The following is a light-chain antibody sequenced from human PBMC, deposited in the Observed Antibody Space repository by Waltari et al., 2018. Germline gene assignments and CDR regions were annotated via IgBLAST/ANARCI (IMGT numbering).Light chain of an antibody. CDR3: MQATHGPYT. CDR2: KVS. J-gene: IGKJ2*01. Sequence: DVVMTQSPLSLPVTLGQPASISCRSSQSLVYSDGNIHLNWLQQRPGQSPRRLIYKVSDRDSWVPDRFSGSGSGTDFTLKISRVEAEDVGVYYCMQATHGPYTFGQGTKLEIK. CDR1: QSLVYSDGNIH. V-gene: IGKV2-30*01.